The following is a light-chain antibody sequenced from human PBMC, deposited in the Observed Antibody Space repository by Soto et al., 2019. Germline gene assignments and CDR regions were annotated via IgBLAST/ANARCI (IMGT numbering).Light chain of an antibody. Sequence: DIVMTQSPLSLPVTPGEPASISCRSSQSLLHSNGYNYLDWYLQKPGQSPQLLIYLGSNRASGVPDGVSGSGSGTDFTLKISRVEAEDVGVYYCMQPLQSWTFGQGTKVDIK. CDR1: QSLLHSNGYNY. J-gene: IGKJ1*01. CDR3: MQPLQSWT. V-gene: IGKV2-28*01. CDR2: LGS.